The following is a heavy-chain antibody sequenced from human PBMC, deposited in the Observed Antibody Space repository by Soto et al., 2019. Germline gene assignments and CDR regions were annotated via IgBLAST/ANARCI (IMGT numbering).Heavy chain of an antibody. CDR1: GGSITSNC. J-gene: IGHJ6*02. V-gene: IGHV4-59*01. CDR3: ARVGTSAYYYATDV. Sequence: QVSLQESGPGLVKPSETLSLTCTVSGGSITSNCWTWIRQPPGKGLEWIGYICNSGSTKYNPSLTSRVTISLDTTKNQVSLNVNSVAAADTAVYYCARVGTSAYYYATDVWGQGTTVTISS. D-gene: IGHD6-13*01. CDR2: ICNSGST.